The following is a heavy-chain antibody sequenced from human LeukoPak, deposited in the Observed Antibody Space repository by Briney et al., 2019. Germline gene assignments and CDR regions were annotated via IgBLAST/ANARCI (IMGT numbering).Heavy chain of an antibody. Sequence: ASGTLSLTCTVSGGSISSYYWSWIRQPPGKGLEWIGYIYYSGSTNYNPSLKSRVTISVDTSKNQFSLKLSSVTAADTAVYYCARHTYSGSYYAWFDPWGQGTLVTVSS. D-gene: IGHD1-26*01. J-gene: IGHJ5*02. CDR2: IYYSGST. V-gene: IGHV4-59*08. CDR3: ARHTYSGSYYAWFDP. CDR1: GGSISSYY.